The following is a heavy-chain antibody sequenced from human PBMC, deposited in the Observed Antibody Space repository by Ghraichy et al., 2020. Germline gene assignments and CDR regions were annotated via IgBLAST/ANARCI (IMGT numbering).Heavy chain of an antibody. Sequence: LSLTCAASGFTFSSYGIHWVRQAPGKGLEWVAVISYDGSNKYYADSVKGRFTISRDNSKNTLYLQMNSLRAEDTAVYYCAGMKEGWFDPWGQGTLVTVSS. CDR2: ISYDGSNK. J-gene: IGHJ5*02. CDR1: GFTFSSYG. CDR3: AGMKEGWFDP. V-gene: IGHV3-30*03.